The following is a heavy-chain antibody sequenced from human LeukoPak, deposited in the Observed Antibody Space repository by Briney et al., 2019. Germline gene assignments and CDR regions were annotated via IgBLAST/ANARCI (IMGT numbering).Heavy chain of an antibody. D-gene: IGHD6-6*01. J-gene: IGHJ4*02. CDR1: GGSISSYY. Sequence: SETLSLTCTVSGGSISSYYWSWIRQPPGKGLEWIGYIYYSGSTNYNPSLKSRVTISVDTSKNQFSLKLSSVTAADTAVYYCARGLAARGYYFDYWGQGTLVTVSS. CDR3: ARGLAARGYYFDY. CDR2: IYYSGST. V-gene: IGHV4-59*01.